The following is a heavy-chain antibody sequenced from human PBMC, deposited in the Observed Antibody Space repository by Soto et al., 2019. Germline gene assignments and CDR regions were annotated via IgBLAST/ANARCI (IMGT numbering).Heavy chain of an antibody. J-gene: IGHJ6*02. CDR3: AREGGYSYGGGYYYYYGMDV. CDR2: IYSGGST. Sequence: GGSLRLSCAASGFTFSSYSMNWVRQAPGKGLEWVSVIYSGGSTYYADSVKGRFTISRDNSKNTLYLQMNSLRAEDTAVYYCAREGGYSYGGGYYYYYGMDVWGQGTTVTVSS. D-gene: IGHD5-18*01. CDR1: GFTFSSYS. V-gene: IGHV3-66*01.